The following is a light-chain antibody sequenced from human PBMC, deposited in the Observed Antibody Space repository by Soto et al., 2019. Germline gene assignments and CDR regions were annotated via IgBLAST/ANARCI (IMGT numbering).Light chain of an antibody. CDR1: QNVSTY. CDR3: KQRTNWLT. V-gene: IGKV3-11*01. CDR2: DAS. J-gene: IGKJ3*01. Sequence: EIVLTQSPATLSLSPGERVTLSCRASQNVSTYLAWYQQKPGQAPRLLIYDASDRATGIPARFSGSGSGTDFTLTISSLEPEDFAVYYCKQRTNWLTFGPGTKVDIK.